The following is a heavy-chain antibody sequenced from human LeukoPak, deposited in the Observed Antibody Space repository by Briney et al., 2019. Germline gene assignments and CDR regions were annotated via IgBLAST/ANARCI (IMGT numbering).Heavy chain of an antibody. Sequence: SETLSLTCAVYGGSFSGYYWSWIRQPPGKGLEWIGYIYYSGSTNYNPSLKSRVTISVDTSKNQFSLKLSSVTAADTAVYYCARGGLSLGYYYYYMDVWGKGTTVTVSS. D-gene: IGHD4/OR15-4a*01. CDR1: GGSFSGYY. J-gene: IGHJ6*03. V-gene: IGHV4-59*01. CDR3: ARGGLSLGYYYYYMDV. CDR2: IYYSGST.